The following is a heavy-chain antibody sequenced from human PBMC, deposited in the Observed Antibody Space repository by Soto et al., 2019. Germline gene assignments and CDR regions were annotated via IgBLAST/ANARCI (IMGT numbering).Heavy chain of an antibody. CDR1: GGSISSGGYS. J-gene: IGHJ4*02. Sequence: SETLSLTCAVSGGSISSGGYSWSWIRQPPGKGLEWIGYIYHSGSTYYNPSLKSRVTISVDRSKNQFSLKLSSVTAADTAVYYCARRRGGGVTMIVVSHFDYWGQGTLGTVSP. V-gene: IGHV4-30-2*01. CDR3: ARRRGGGVTMIVVSHFDY. D-gene: IGHD3-22*01. CDR2: IYHSGST.